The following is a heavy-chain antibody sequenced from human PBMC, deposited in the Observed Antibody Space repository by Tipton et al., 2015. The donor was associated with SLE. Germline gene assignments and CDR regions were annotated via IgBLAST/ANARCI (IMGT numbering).Heavy chain of an antibody. J-gene: IGHJ5*02. Sequence: GLVKPSETLPLTCTVSGGSISSYYWSWIRQPPGKGLEWIGYIYYSGSTNYNPSLKSRVTISVDTSKNQFSLKLSSVTAADTAVYYCARHLSVVNWFDPWGQGTLVTVSS. D-gene: IGHD2-15*01. CDR2: IYYSGST. CDR3: ARHLSVVNWFDP. CDR1: GGSISSYY. V-gene: IGHV4-59*01.